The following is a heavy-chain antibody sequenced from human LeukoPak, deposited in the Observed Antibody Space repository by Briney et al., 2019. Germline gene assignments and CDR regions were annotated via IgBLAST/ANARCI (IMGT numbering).Heavy chain of an antibody. CDR3: VSFYETY. D-gene: IGHD2/OR15-2a*01. V-gene: IGHV3-23*01. CDR2: ISICGSKT. Sequence: GGSLRFSGAASELDFSSHAMTWVRQASGKGLEGVSAISICGSKTYYAVSVKGRFTISKDNAKNTVYLQMNSLRAEDTAVYYCVSFYETYWGRGTLVTVSS. J-gene: IGHJ4*02. CDR1: ELDFSSHA.